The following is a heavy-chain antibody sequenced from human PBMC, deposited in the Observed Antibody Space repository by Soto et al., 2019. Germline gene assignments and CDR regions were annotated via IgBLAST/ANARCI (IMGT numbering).Heavy chain of an antibody. V-gene: IGHV4-28*01. Sequence: SETLSLTCAVSGYSISSSNWWGWIRQPPGKGLEWIGYIYYSGTTYYNPSLKSRVTMSVDTSKNQFSLKLTSVTAVDTAVYYCARREIQGPIDYGGQGPLATVP. D-gene: IGHD1-26*01. CDR2: IYYSGTT. CDR3: ARREIQGPIDY. J-gene: IGHJ4*02. CDR1: GYSISSSNW.